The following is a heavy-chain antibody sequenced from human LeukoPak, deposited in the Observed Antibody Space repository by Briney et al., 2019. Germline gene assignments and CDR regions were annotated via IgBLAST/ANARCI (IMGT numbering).Heavy chain of an antibody. J-gene: IGHJ4*02. CDR1: GYTFSGYA. CDR3: ARRWFGFNLIDY. CDR2: INAGNGHT. Sequence: APVKVSCKASGYTFSGYAIHWVRQAPGQRFEWMGWINAGNGHTKYSQSFQGRVTITRDSSANIVYMDVSSLTSEDTAVYYCARRWFGFNLIDYWGQGTLVTVSS. D-gene: IGHD3-10*01. V-gene: IGHV1-3*01.